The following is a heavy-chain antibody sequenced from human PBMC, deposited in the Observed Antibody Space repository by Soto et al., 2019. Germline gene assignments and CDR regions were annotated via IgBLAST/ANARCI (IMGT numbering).Heavy chain of an antibody. V-gene: IGHV1-24*01. Sequence: ASVKVSCKVSGYTLTELSMHWVRQAPGKGLEWMGGFDPEDGETIYAQKFQGRVTMTEDTSTDTAYMELSSLRSEDTAVYYCATGPSGSSTSCYERGFDYWGQGTLVTVSS. CDR1: GYTLTELS. D-gene: IGHD2-2*01. J-gene: IGHJ4*02. CDR2: FDPEDGET. CDR3: ATGPSGSSTSCYERGFDY.